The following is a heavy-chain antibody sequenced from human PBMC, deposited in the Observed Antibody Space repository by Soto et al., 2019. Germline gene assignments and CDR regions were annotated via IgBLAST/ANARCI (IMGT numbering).Heavy chain of an antibody. V-gene: IGHV3-23*01. Sequence: PGGSLRLSWAASGFTFRGYAVSWVRQAPGKGLEWVSAISGSGGSTYYADSVKGRFTISRDNSKNTLYLQMNSLRAEDTAVYYCAKGIQPPVWYYYGMDVWGQGTTVTVSS. J-gene: IGHJ6*02. CDR1: GFTFRGYA. CDR2: ISGSGGST. D-gene: IGHD3-16*01. CDR3: AKGIQPPVWYYYGMDV.